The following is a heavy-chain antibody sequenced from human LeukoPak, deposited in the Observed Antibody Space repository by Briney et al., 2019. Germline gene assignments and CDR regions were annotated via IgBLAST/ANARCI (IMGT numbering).Heavy chain of an antibody. CDR1: GGTFSSYA. V-gene: IGHV1-69*13. Sequence: ASVKVSCKASGGTFSSYAISWVRQAPGQGLEWMGGIIPIFGTANYAQKFQGRVTITADESTSTAYMELSSLRSEDTAVYYCARDPYCYGSGSYYEDWGQGTLVTVSS. J-gene: IGHJ4*02. CDR2: IIPIFGTA. CDR3: ARDPYCYGSGSYYED. D-gene: IGHD3-10*01.